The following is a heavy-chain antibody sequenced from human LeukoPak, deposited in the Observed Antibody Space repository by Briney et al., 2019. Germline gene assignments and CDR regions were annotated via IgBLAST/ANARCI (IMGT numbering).Heavy chain of an antibody. J-gene: IGHJ4*02. Sequence: PGGSLRLSCAASGFSSYGMHWVGQAPGKGLEWVAVIWYDESNKYYADSVKGRFTISRDNSRNTLYLQMNSLRAEDTAVYYCARDGFSSSWYGRALDYWGQGTLVTVSS. V-gene: IGHV3-33*01. CDR2: IWYDESNK. D-gene: IGHD6-13*01. CDR1: GFSSYG. CDR3: ARDGFSSSWYGRALDY.